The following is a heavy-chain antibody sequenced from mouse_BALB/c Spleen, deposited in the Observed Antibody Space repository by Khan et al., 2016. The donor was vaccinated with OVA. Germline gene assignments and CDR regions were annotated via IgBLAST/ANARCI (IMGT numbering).Heavy chain of an antibody. Sequence: VQLQQSGPELMNLGTSVNISCKASGYSFTTYYIPWVKQSHGKSLEWIGYIDSFNGNTNYNQKLQGKATLTVDKSSSTAYMHLSSLTSEYSAVFYCTRLGLYNCIASWGRETLVTVSA. CDR1: GYSFTTYY. D-gene: IGHD1-3*01. V-gene: IGHV1-31*01. CDR2: IDSFNGNT. J-gene: IGHJ3*01. CDR3: TRLGLYNCIAS.